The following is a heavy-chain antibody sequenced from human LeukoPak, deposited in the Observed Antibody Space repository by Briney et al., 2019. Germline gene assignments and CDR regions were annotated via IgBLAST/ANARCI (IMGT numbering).Heavy chain of an antibody. D-gene: IGHD3-22*01. V-gene: IGHV3-21*01. CDR3: ARDYRAFYDSSGYPY. J-gene: IGHJ4*02. CDR1: GFTISSYS. Sequence: GGSLRLSCAASGFTISSYSMNWVRQAPGKALEWVSSISSSSSYIYYADSVKGRFTISRDNAKNSLYLQMNSLRAEDTAVYYCARDYRAFYDSSGYPYWGQGTLVTVSS. CDR2: ISSSSSYI.